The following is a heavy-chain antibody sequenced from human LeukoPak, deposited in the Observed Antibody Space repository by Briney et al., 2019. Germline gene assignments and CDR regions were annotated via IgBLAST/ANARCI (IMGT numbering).Heavy chain of an antibody. V-gene: IGHV3-48*02. CDR2: IDSSGNIV. J-gene: IGHJ5*02. D-gene: IGHD2-2*01. CDR3: AGLMTHYCSSTSCDSGRSLDP. CDR1: GFTFSSYS. Sequence: GGSLRLSCAASGFTFSSYSVHWVRQAPGKGLEWVSYIDSSGNIVYYADSVKGRFTISRDNAKSSLFLQMNSLRDEDTAVYYCAGLMTHYCSSTSCDSGRSLDPWGQGTLVTVSS.